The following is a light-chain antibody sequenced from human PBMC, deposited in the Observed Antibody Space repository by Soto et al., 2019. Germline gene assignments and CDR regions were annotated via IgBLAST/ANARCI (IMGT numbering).Light chain of an antibody. V-gene: IGKV1-12*01. CDR2: AAS. Sequence: DVQMTQSPSSVSASVGDRVTITCRASQSIISWLAWYQQKSGEAPKLLIYAASSLQSGVPSRFSGSGYGTDFNLTISSLQPEDFATYFCQQANTLPLTFGGGTKVDI. J-gene: IGKJ4*01. CDR3: QQANTLPLT. CDR1: QSIISW.